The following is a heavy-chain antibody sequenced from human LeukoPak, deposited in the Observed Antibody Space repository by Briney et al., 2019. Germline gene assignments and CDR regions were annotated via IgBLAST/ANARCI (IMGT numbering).Heavy chain of an antibody. Sequence: ASVKVSCKASGYTFTNYGVSWVRQAPGQGLEWMGWISAYNGDTSYAQKFQGRVTMTTDTSTSTAYMDLRSLRSDDTAMYYCARSAGGSRRFDPWGQGTLVTVSS. CDR2: ISAYNGDT. CDR1: GYTFTNYG. V-gene: IGHV1-18*01. J-gene: IGHJ5*02. CDR3: ARSAGGSRRFDP. D-gene: IGHD1-26*01.